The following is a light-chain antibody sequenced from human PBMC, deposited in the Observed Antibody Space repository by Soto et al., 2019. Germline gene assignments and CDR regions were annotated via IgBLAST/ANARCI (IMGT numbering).Light chain of an antibody. Sequence: EIVLTQSPGTLSLSPGERATLSCRASQSVSSSYLAWYQQKPGQAPRLLIYGASSRATGIPDRYSGSGSGTDFTLTNSRLEPEDFAGYYCQQYGSSPSTFGQGTKLEIK. CDR3: QQYGSSPST. CDR2: GAS. J-gene: IGKJ2*01. V-gene: IGKV3-20*01. CDR1: QSVSSSY.